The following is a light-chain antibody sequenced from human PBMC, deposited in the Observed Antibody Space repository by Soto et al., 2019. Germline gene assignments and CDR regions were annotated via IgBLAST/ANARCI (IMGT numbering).Light chain of an antibody. CDR2: EAS. Sequence: DIRLTQSPSFLSASVGDRVTIACRASQGINSYLASYHQKPGKAPNLLSYEASTLQSRVPSRFSGSGSGTDFSLTISSLQHEDLATYYCQQVNTYPPTAFGQGTKVDIK. CDR3: QQVNTYPPTA. V-gene: IGKV1-9*01. CDR1: QGINSY. J-gene: IGKJ1*01.